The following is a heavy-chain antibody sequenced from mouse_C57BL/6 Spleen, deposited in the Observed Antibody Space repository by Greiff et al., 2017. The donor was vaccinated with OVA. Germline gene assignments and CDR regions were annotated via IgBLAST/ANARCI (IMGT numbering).Heavy chain of an antibody. Sequence: SGAELVKPGASVKISCKASGYAFSSYWMNWVKQRPGKGLEWIGQIYPGDGDTNYNGKFKGKATLTADKSSSTAYMQLNSLTSEDSAVYFCANYYGSSYPYAMDYWGQGTSVTVSS. J-gene: IGHJ4*01. CDR3: ANYYGSSYPYAMDY. CDR1: GYAFSSYW. CDR2: IYPGDGDT. V-gene: IGHV1-80*01. D-gene: IGHD1-1*01.